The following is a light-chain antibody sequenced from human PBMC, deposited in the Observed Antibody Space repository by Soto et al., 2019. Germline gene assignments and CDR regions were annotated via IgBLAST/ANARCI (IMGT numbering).Light chain of an antibody. CDR1: QSVSNN. CDR2: GAS. Sequence: EIVMTQSPATLSVSPGGRATLSCRASQSVSNNLAWYQQKPGQAPRLLIYGASTRATGIPARFSGSGSGTEFTLTISSLQSEDFAVYYCQQYNNLPHTFGQGTKLEIK. V-gene: IGKV3-15*01. J-gene: IGKJ2*01. CDR3: QQYNNLPHT.